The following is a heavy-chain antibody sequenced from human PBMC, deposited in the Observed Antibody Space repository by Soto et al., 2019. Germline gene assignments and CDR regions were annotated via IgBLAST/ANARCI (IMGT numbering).Heavy chain of an antibody. CDR3: ARGLLGSGYRQSIYYYGMDV. J-gene: IGHJ6*02. CDR2: IDPSDSYT. Sequence: GESLKISCKGSGYSFTSYWISWVRQMPGKGLEWMGRIDPSDSYTNYSPSFQGHVTISADKSISTAYLQWSSLKASDTAMYYCARGLLGSGYRQSIYYYGMDVWAKGPRSPSP. CDR1: GYSFTSYW. D-gene: IGHD3-3*01. V-gene: IGHV5-10-1*01.